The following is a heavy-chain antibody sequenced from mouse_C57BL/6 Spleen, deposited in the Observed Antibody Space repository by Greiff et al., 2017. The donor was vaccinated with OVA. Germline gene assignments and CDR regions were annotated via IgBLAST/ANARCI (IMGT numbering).Heavy chain of an antibody. CDR1: GYTFTDYY. CDR3: ASPYSNYDYYAMDY. D-gene: IGHD2-5*01. J-gene: IGHJ4*01. Sequence: QVQLQHSGAELVRPGASVKLSCKASGYTFTDYYINWVKQRPGQGLEWIARIYPGSGNTYYNEKFKGKATLTAEKSSSTAYMQLSSLTSEDSAVYFCASPYSNYDYYAMDYWGQGTSVTVSS. CDR2: IYPGSGNT. V-gene: IGHV1-76*01.